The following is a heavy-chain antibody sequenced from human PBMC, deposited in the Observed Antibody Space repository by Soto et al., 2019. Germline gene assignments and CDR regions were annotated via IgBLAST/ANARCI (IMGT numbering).Heavy chain of an antibody. CDR3: ARVKTSGYHNWFDP. CDR2: ISAYNGNT. D-gene: IGHD3-22*01. V-gene: IGHV1-18*01. Sequence: VKVSCKASGGTFTSYGISWVRQAPGQGLEWMGWISAYNGNTNYAQILQGRVTMTTDTSTSTAYMELRSLRSDDTAVYYCARVKTSGYHNWFDPWGQGTLVTVSS. CDR1: GGTFTSYG. J-gene: IGHJ5*02.